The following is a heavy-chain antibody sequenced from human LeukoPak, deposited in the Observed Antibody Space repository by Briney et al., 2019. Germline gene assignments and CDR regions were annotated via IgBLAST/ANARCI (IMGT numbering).Heavy chain of an antibody. CDR3: ARARPGVNIAAGPFDY. J-gene: IGHJ4*02. CDR1: GYSISSGYY. D-gene: IGHD6-25*01. Sequence: PSETLSLTCTVSGYSISSGYYWGWIRQPPGKGLEWIGSIYHSGSTYYNPSLKSRVTISVDTSKNQFSLKLSSVTAADTAVYYCARARPGVNIAAGPFDYWGQGTLVTVSS. CDR2: IYHSGST. V-gene: IGHV4-38-2*02.